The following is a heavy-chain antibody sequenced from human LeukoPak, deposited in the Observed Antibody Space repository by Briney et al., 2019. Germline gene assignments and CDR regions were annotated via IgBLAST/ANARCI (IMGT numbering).Heavy chain of an antibody. J-gene: IGHJ3*02. CDR1: GYTFTGYY. CDR2: IIPIFGTA. V-gene: IGHV1-69*13. Sequence: GASVKVSCKASGYTFTGYYMHWVRQAPGQGLEWMGGIIPIFGTANYAQKFQDRVTITADESTSTAYMELSSLRSEDTAVYYCASRDYYDSTDAFDIWGQGTMVTVSS. D-gene: IGHD3-22*01. CDR3: ASRDYYDSTDAFDI.